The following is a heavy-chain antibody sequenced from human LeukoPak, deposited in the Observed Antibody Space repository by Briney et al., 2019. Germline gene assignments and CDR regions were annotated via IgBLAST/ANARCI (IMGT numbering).Heavy chain of an antibody. CDR2: INPTGGST. CDR3: ARAEWSLGGHDAFDI. Sequence: ASVKVSCKASGYTFTSYYIHWVRQAPGQGLEWMGIINPTGGSTIYAQRFQGRVTMTRDKSTSSVYMDLSTLTSEDTAVYYCARAEWSLGGHDAFDIWGQGIMVTVSS. J-gene: IGHJ3*02. D-gene: IGHD3-3*01. CDR1: GYTFTSYY. V-gene: IGHV1-46*01.